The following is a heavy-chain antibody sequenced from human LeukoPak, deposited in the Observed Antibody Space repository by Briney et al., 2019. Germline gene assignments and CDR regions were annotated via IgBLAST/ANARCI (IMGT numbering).Heavy chain of an antibody. Sequence: SETLSLTCTVSGGSISSYYWSWIRRPAGKGLEWIGRIYSSGCTNYNPSLKSRVTMSVDTSNNQFSLNLSSVTAADTAVYYCARDEAAAGRAFDYWGQGTLVTVSS. CDR3: ARDEAAAGRAFDY. D-gene: IGHD6-13*01. CDR2: IYSSGCT. CDR1: GGSISSYY. J-gene: IGHJ4*02. V-gene: IGHV4-4*07.